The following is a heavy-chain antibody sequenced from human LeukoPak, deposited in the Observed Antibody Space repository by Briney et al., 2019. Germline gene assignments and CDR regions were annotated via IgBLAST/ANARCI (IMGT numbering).Heavy chain of an antibody. V-gene: IGHV3-43*01. CDR2: ISWDGGST. CDR3: AKGYLEYSSSSIYDN. Sequence: PGGSLRLSCAASGFTFSSYWMHWVRQAPGKGLEWVSLISWDGGSTYYADSVKGRFTISRDNSKNSLYLQMNSLRTEDTALYYCAKGYLEYSSSSIYDNWGQGTLVTVSS. J-gene: IGHJ4*02. CDR1: GFTFSSYW. D-gene: IGHD6-6*01.